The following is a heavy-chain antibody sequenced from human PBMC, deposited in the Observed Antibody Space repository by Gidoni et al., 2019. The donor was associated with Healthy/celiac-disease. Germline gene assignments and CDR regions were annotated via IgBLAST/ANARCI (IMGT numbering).Heavy chain of an antibody. Sequence: QVQLVQSGAEAKTPGASAKVSCKASGYTFTGYYMIWVRQAPGQGLEWMGWINPNSGGTNYAQKFQGRVTMTRDTSISTAYMELSRLRSDDTAVYYCARDRGIAVAGTRPFDPWGQGTLVTVSS. CDR2: INPNSGGT. CDR1: GYTFTGYY. CDR3: ARDRGIAVAGTRPFDP. V-gene: IGHV1-2*02. J-gene: IGHJ5*02. D-gene: IGHD6-19*01.